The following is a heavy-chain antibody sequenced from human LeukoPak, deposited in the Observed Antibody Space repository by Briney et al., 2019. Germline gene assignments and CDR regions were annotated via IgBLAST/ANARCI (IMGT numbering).Heavy chain of an antibody. Sequence: ASVKVSCKASEYTFVAYHMHWVRQAPGQGLEWMGWINPNSGGTNYAQKFQGRVTMTRDTSISTAYMELIGLRSGDTAGYYCARDLPADIWGQGTMVTVSS. CDR1: EYTFVAYH. CDR2: INPNSGGT. V-gene: IGHV1-2*02. CDR3: ARDLPADI. J-gene: IGHJ3*02.